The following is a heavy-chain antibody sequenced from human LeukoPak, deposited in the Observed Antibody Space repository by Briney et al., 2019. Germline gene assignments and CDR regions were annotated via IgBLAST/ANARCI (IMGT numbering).Heavy chain of an antibody. Sequence: PSETLSLTCTVSGGSISSSSYYWGWIRQPPGKGLEWIGSIYYSGSTYYNPSLKSRVTISVDTSKNQFSLKLSSVTAADTAVYYCARLRRRPYYDILTGNPWFDPWGQGTLVTVSS. D-gene: IGHD3-9*01. CDR2: IYYSGST. CDR3: ARLRRRPYYDILTGNPWFDP. J-gene: IGHJ5*02. CDR1: GGSISSSSYY. V-gene: IGHV4-39*01.